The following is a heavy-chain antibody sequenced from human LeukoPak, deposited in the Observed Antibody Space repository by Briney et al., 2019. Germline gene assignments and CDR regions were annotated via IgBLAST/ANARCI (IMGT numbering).Heavy chain of an antibody. CDR1: GFTFSNSA. J-gene: IGHJ4*01. CDR2: LSGSGITT. V-gene: IGHV3-23*01. D-gene: IGHD6-19*01. Sequence: PGGSLRLSCAASGFTFSNSAMSWVRQAPGKGLEWVSTLSGSGITTYYADSVKGRLTISRDNSKNTPYLQMNSLRAEDTAVYYCAKGIYSSGWSYFDYWGHGTLVTVSS. CDR3: AKGIYSSGWSYFDY.